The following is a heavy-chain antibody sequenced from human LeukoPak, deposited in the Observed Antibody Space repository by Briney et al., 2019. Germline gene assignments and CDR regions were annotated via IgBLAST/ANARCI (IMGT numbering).Heavy chain of an antibody. V-gene: IGHV3-30*04. CDR3: VRQSTGLDY. Sequence: GRSLRLSCAPSGFTFSTHTMHWVRQAPGKGLEWVAVIESDGRNKYYAESVRGRFTISRDNSRNTLYLQLDSLRSEDTAVYYCVRQSTGLDYSGQGTLVTVSS. J-gene: IGHJ4*02. CDR2: IESDGRNK. CDR1: GFTFSTHT. D-gene: IGHD5/OR15-5a*01.